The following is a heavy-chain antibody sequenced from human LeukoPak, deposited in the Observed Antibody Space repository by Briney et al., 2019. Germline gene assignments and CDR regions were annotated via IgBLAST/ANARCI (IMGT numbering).Heavy chain of an antibody. V-gene: IGHV4-4*02. CDR2: INHSGST. J-gene: IGHJ4*02. D-gene: IGHD3-9*01. CDR3: ARGETYYDILTGYRIMYYFDY. Sequence: PSETLSLTCGVSGGSITSTNYWTWVRQPPGKGLEWIGEINHSGSTNYNPSLKSRVTISVDTSKNQFSLKLSSVTAADTAVYYCARGETYYDILTGYRIMYYFDYWGQGTLVTVSS. CDR1: GGSITSTNY.